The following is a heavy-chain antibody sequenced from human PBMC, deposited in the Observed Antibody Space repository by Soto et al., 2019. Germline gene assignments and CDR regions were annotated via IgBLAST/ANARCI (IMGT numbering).Heavy chain of an antibody. J-gene: IGHJ6*02. CDR1: GFPLSTYG. CDR2: ITGTGGNT. CDR3: ERIRGDWYGLDV. V-gene: IGHV3-23*01. Sequence: EVQLLESGGGLVQPGGSLRLSCAASGFPLSTYGMTWVRQAPGKGLEWVSAITGTGGNTYYVDSVKGRFTSSRDNSKNMLYLQVNSLRVEDTAVYYCERIRGDWYGLDVWGQGTTVTVSS. D-gene: IGHD3-9*01.